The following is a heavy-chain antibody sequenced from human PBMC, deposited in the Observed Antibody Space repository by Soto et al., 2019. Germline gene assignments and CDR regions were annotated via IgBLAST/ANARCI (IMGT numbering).Heavy chain of an antibody. V-gene: IGHV1-58*01. Sequence: SVKVSCKASGFTFTSSAFQWVRQARGQRLEWIGWIAVGSGYTNYAQRFQDRVTLTRDMSTATTYMELSRLTSEDTAIYYCAADAAAWQQMVPSDYWGQGTLVTVSS. CDR3: AADAAAWQQMVPSDY. CDR2: IAVGSGYT. J-gene: IGHJ4*02. CDR1: GFTFTSSA. D-gene: IGHD2-8*01.